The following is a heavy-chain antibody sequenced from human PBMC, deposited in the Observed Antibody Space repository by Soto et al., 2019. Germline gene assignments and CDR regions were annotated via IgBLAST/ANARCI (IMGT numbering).Heavy chain of an antibody. J-gene: IGHJ4*02. Sequence: ASVKVSCKASGYTFTSYGISWVRQAPGQGLGWMGWISAYNGNTNYAQKLQGRVTMTTDTSTSTAYMELRSLRSDDTAVYYCARGPYCGGDCYPTLDYWGQGTLVTVSS. D-gene: IGHD2-21*02. CDR3: ARGPYCGGDCYPTLDY. CDR1: GYTFTSYG. V-gene: IGHV1-18*01. CDR2: ISAYNGNT.